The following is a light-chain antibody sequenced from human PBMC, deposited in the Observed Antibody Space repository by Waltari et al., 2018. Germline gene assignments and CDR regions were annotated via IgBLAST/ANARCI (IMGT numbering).Light chain of an antibody. CDR2: DVT. CDR3: CSYASSSTLV. CDR1: SSDVGVYNY. Sequence: QSALTQPASVSGSPGQSITISCTGTSSDVGVYNYVSWYQQHPGKAPKLMIYDVTKRPSGVSDRFSGSKSGNTASLTISGLQAEDEADYYCCSYASSSTLVFGGGTKLTVL. J-gene: IGLJ2*01. V-gene: IGLV2-23*02.